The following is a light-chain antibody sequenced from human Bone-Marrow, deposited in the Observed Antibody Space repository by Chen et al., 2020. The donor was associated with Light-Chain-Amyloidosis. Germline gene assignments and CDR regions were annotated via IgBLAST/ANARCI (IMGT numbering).Light chain of an antibody. CDR2: DVN. CDR3: SSFTRNNALV. Sequence: QSALTQPASVSGSPRQSITISCTGTSSAVGVYNYVSWYQQHPGKDPKLIIYDVNHRPSGVSNRFSGSKSGNTASLTISGIQAEDEADYYCSSFTRNNALVFGGGTKLTVL. J-gene: IGLJ2*01. V-gene: IGLV2-14*03. CDR1: SSAVGVYNY.